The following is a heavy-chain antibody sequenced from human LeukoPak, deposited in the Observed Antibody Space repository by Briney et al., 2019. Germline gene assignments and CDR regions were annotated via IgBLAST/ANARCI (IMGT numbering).Heavy chain of an antibody. V-gene: IGHV4-4*07. D-gene: IGHD6-13*01. Sequence: PETLSLTCTVSGGSISSYYWSWIRQPPGKGLEWIGRIYTSGSTNYNPSLKSRVTMSVDTSKNQFSLKLSSVTAADTAVYYCARGIAAAGTGTFYYFDYWGQGTLVTVSS. CDR2: IYTSGST. J-gene: IGHJ4*02. CDR1: GGSISSYY. CDR3: ARGIAAAGTGTFYYFDY.